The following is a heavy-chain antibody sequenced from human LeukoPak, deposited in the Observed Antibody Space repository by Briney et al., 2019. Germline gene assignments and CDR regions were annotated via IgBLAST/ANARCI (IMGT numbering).Heavy chain of an antibody. D-gene: IGHD2-2*01. CDR3: ARDLRRYCSSTSCSSPYFDY. V-gene: IGHV1-18*01. J-gene: IGHJ4*02. CDR2: ISAYNGNT. Sequence: ASVKVSCKASGYTFTSYGISWVRQAPGQGLEWMGWISAYNGNTNYAQKLQGRVTMTTDTSTNTAYMELRSLRSDDTAVYYCARDLRRYCSSTSCSSPYFDYWGQGTLVTVSS. CDR1: GYTFTSYG.